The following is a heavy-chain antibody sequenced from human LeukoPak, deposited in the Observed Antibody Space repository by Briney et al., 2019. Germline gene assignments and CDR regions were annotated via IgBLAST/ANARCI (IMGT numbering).Heavy chain of an antibody. Sequence: GGSLRLSCVGSGLTISNYWMHWVRQAPGTGLVWVSRIHPDGSITTYADSVKGRFTISRDNAKNTLYLQMNSLRAEDTAVYYCAPQQTYSPYNWFDPWGQGTLVTVSS. CDR2: IHPDGSIT. CDR3: APQQTYSPYNWFDP. CDR1: GLTISNYW. D-gene: IGHD5-12*01. J-gene: IGHJ5*02. V-gene: IGHV3-74*03.